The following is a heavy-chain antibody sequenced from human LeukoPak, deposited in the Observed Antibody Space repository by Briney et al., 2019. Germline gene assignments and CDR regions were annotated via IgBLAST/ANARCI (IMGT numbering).Heavy chain of an antibody. D-gene: IGHD3-22*01. CDR1: GGSISSYY. J-gene: IGHJ4*02. Sequence: PSETLSLTCTVSGGSISSYYWSWIRQPPGKGLEWIGCISYSGSTNYNPSLKSRVTISVDTSKNQFSLKLSSVTAADTAVYYCARGGHYYDSSDYYVDFWGQGTLVTVSS. V-gene: IGHV4-59*01. CDR2: ISYSGST. CDR3: ARGGHYYDSSDYYVDF.